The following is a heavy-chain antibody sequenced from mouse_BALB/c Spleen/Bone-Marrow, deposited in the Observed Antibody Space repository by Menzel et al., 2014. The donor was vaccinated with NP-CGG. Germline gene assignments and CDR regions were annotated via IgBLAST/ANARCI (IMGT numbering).Heavy chain of an antibody. CDR1: GFTFTSYW. Sequence: VKLVDSGDELVKPGASVKLSCMASGFTFTSYWIHWVKQRPGQGPEWIGEINPSNGRTNYNEKFKSKATLTEDKSSSTAYMQLSSLTSEDSAVYYCARDGNYRYAMDYWGQGTSVTVSS. D-gene: IGHD2-1*01. CDR3: ARDGNYRYAMDY. V-gene: IGHV1S81*02. J-gene: IGHJ4*01. CDR2: INPSNGRT.